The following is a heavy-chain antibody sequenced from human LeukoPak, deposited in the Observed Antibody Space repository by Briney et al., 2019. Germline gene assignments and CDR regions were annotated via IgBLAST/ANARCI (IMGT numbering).Heavy chain of an antibody. CDR2: ISSNNLHI. V-gene: IGHV3-21*04. J-gene: IGHJ3*02. D-gene: IGHD3-10*01. CDR1: GFTFSDQS. CDR3: ARDYIYGSDPPGAFDI. Sequence: PGGSLRLSCAASGFTFSDQSMNWVSQAPGKGLEWVSSISSNNLHIFYADSVKGRFTISRDNSKNTLYLQMNSLRAEDTAVYYCARDYIYGSDPPGAFDIWGQGTMVTVSS.